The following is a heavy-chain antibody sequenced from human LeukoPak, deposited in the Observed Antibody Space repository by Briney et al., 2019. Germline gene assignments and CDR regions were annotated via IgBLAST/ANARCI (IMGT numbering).Heavy chain of an antibody. CDR1: GGSISTYY. V-gene: IGHV4-59*01. CDR3: ARSYGSGNYFDY. Sequence: SETLSLTCTVSGGSISTYYWSWIRQPPGKGLEWIGYIYYSGSANYNPSLKSRVTISVDTSKNQFSLKLSSVTAADTAVYYCARSYGSGNYFDYWGQGTLVTVSS. J-gene: IGHJ4*02. D-gene: IGHD3-10*01. CDR2: IYYSGSA.